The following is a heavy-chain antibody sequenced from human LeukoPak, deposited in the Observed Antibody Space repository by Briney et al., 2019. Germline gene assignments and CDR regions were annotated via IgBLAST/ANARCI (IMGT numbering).Heavy chain of an antibody. V-gene: IGHV3-30*03. J-gene: IGHJ4*02. CDR1: GFTFSSYG. CDR3: ARDRGGMVRGVGPVY. D-gene: IGHD3-10*01. Sequence: GGSLRLSCAASGFTFSSYGMHWVRQAPGKGLEWVAVISYDGSNKYYADSVKGRFTISRDNAKNSLYLQMNSLRAEDTAVYYCARDRGGMVRGVGPVYWGQGTLVTVSS. CDR2: ISYDGSNK.